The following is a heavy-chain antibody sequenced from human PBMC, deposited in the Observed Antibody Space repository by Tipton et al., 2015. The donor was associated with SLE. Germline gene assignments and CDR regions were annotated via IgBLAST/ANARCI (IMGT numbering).Heavy chain of an antibody. CDR3: CITLFGITRRGEDY. V-gene: IGHV3-30*03. J-gene: IGHJ4*02. Sequence: SLRLSCATSGFTFSNYGMYWVRQAPGKGLEWVAGITHDGSQTYYSASLEGRVNVSRDSSKKTVYLQMNSLRGEDTAVYYCCITLFGITRRGEDYWGQGTPVTVSS. CDR2: ITHDGSQT. D-gene: IGHD3-3*01. CDR1: GFTFSNYG.